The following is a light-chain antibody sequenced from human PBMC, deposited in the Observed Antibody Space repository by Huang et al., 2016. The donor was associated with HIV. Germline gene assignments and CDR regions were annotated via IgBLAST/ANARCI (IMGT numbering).Light chain of an antibody. CDR1: QSLLQSNGYNY. V-gene: IGKV2-28*01. CDR2: FGS. Sequence: DFVVTQSPLSLSVTPGEAASISCRSSQSLLQSNGYNYLDWYLQRPGQSPQLHIEFGSKRASGVPARLCGSGTGTNFTLKIRKVAADDVGVYYCMQALQTPTFGQGTRLEIK. CDR3: MQALQTPT. J-gene: IGKJ5*01.